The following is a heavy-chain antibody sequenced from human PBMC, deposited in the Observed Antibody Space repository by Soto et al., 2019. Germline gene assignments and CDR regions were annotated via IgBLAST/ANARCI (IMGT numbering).Heavy chain of an antibody. CDR2: IDPSDSYT. CDR3: ARRYYDSSGYRNPLDY. CDR1: GYVFTSYL. Sequence: GEALKGSGKCSGYVFTSYLIGWVRQMPGKGLEWMGRIDPSDSYTNYSPSFQGHVTISADKSISTAYLQWSSLKASDTAMYYCARRYYDSSGYRNPLDYWGQGTLVTVSP. D-gene: IGHD3-22*01. V-gene: IGHV5-10-1*01. J-gene: IGHJ4*02.